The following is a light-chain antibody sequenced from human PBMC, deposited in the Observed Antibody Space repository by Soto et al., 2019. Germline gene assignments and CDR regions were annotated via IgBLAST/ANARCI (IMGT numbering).Light chain of an antibody. CDR1: SSDVGGYNY. Sequence: QSALTQPASVSGSPGQSITISCTGTSSDVGGYNYVSWYQQHPGKAPKLMIYEVSNRPSGVSNRFSGSKSGNTASLTISGLLAEDEADYYCSSYTSSSTGVFGGGTKVTVL. CDR3: SSYTSSSTGV. J-gene: IGLJ3*02. CDR2: EVS. V-gene: IGLV2-14*01.